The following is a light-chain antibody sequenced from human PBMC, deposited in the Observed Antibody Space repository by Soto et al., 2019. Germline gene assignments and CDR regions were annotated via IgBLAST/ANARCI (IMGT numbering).Light chain of an antibody. CDR1: QSISSW. Sequence: DMQMTQYPSTLSASVGCRFNITCRASQSISSWLAWYQQKAGKAPKLLIYDASTLESGVPSRLRGSGYGTEFTITITSMQTDDFATYYCQQYNTYPETFGHGTKVDIK. J-gene: IGKJ1*01. CDR2: DAS. V-gene: IGKV1-5*01. CDR3: QQYNTYPET.